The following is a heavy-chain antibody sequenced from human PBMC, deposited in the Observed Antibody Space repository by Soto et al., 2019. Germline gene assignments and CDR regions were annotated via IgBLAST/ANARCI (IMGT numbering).Heavy chain of an antibody. D-gene: IGHD3-3*02. J-gene: IGHJ5*02. CDR2: IYYSGST. Sequence: SETLSLTWTVSGGSISSIIYYWGWIRQPPGKGLEWIGSIYYSGSTYYNPSLKSRVTISVDTSKNQFSLKLSSVTAADTAVYYCASPKIAFYNWFDPWGQGTLVTVSS. CDR1: GGSISSIIYY. V-gene: IGHV4-39*01. CDR3: ASPKIAFYNWFDP.